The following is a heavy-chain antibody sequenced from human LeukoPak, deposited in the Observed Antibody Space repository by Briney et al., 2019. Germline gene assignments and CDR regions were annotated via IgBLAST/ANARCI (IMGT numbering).Heavy chain of an antibody. CDR2: ISDSGDRA. Sequence: EGSLRLSCAASGFTFRSYAMTWVRQAPGKGLEWVSAISDSGDRAYYADSVKGRFTISRDNSKNTLYLQMNSLRAEDTAVYYCAKDNSYDSSGYFDYWGQGTLVTVSS. V-gene: IGHV3-23*01. CDR3: AKDNSYDSSGYFDY. CDR1: GFTFRSYA. J-gene: IGHJ4*02. D-gene: IGHD3-22*01.